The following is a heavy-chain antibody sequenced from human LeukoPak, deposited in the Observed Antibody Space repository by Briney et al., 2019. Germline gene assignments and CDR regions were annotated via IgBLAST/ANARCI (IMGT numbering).Heavy chain of an antibody. D-gene: IGHD6-6*01. J-gene: IGHJ6*03. CDR3: ARSFPYSSSGYYYYYMDV. Sequence: SETLSLTCTVSGGSISSSSYYWGWIRQPPGKGLEWIGSIYYSGSTYYNPSLKSRVTISVDTSKNQFSLKLSSVTAADTAVYYCARSFPYSSSGYYYYYMDVWGKGTTVTVSS. CDR1: GGSISSSSYY. V-gene: IGHV4-39*07. CDR2: IYYSGST.